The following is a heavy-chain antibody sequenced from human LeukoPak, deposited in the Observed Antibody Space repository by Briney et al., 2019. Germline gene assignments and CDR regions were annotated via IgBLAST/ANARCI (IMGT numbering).Heavy chain of an antibody. CDR1: GGSISSSSYY. J-gene: IGHJ4*02. CDR2: IYYSGST. CDR3: ARRDGYYGSGSYPKYYFDY. V-gene: IGHV4-39*07. Sequence: SGPTLVKPSETLSLTCTVSGGSISSSSYYWGWIRQPPGKGLEWIGSIYYSGSTYYNPSLKSRVTISVDTSKNQFSLKLSSVTAADTAVYYCARRDGYYGSGSYPKYYFDYWGQGTLVTVSS. D-gene: IGHD3-10*01.